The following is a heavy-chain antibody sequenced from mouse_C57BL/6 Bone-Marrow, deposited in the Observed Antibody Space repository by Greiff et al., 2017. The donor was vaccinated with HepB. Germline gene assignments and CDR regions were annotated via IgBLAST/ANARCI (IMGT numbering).Heavy chain of an antibody. D-gene: IGHD3-2*02. CDR1: GYTFTSYW. CDR2: IYPSDSET. Sequence: QVQLQQPGAELVRPGSSVKLSCKASGYTFTSYWMDWVKQRPGQGLEWIGNIYPSDSETHYNQRFKDKATLTVDKSSSTAYMQLSSLTSEDSAVYYCAREELRLRFAYWGQGTLVTVSA. V-gene: IGHV1-61*01. J-gene: IGHJ3*01. CDR3: AREELRLRFAY.